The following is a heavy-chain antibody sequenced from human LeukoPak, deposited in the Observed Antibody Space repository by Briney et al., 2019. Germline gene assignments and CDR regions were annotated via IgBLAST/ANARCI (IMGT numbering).Heavy chain of an antibody. V-gene: IGHV3-30*18. J-gene: IGHJ4*02. Sequence: GGSLRLSCAASGFTFSSYGMHWVRQAPGKGLEWVAVISYDGSNKYYADSVKGRVTISRDNSENTLYLQMNSLRAEDTAVYYCAKDLWIEGYCSSTSCSTYPYDYWGQGTLVTVSS. CDR3: AKDLWIEGYCSSTSCSTYPYDY. CDR2: ISYDGSNK. CDR1: GFTFSSYG. D-gene: IGHD2-2*02.